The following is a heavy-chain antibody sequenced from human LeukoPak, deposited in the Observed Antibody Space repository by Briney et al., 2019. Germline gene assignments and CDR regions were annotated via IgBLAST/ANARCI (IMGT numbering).Heavy chain of an antibody. V-gene: IGHV3-49*04. D-gene: IGHD6-19*01. CDR2: IRSKAYGGTT. CDR3: TRSSSGWYSDY. CDR1: GFTFGDYG. Sequence: PGRSLRLSCTASGFTFGDYGMSWVRQAPGKGLEWGGFIRSKAYGGTTEYAASVKGRFIISRDDFKSIAYLQMNSLKTEDTAVYYCTRSSSGWYSDYWGQRTLVAVSP. J-gene: IGHJ4*02.